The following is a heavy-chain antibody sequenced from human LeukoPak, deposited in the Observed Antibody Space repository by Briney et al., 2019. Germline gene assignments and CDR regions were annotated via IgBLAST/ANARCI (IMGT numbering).Heavy chain of an antibody. CDR3: AREGTSVLRYFDWPYFDY. Sequence: ETLSLTCSVSGGSISSGGYYWSWVRQAPGKGLEWVSVIYSGGSTYYADSVKGRFTISRDNSKNTLYLQMNSLRAEDTAVYYCAREGTSVLRYFDWPYFDYWGQGTLVTVSS. D-gene: IGHD3-9*01. CDR1: GGSISSGGYY. J-gene: IGHJ4*02. CDR2: IYSGGST. V-gene: IGHV3-66*01.